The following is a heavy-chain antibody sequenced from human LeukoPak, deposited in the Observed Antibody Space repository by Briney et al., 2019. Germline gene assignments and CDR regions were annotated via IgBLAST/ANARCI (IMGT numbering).Heavy chain of an antibody. CDR2: IYYTAST. J-gene: IGHJ3*02. CDR1: DGSISSGSYY. V-gene: IGHV4-39*07. Sequence: PSETLSLTCSVSDGSISSGSYYWGWIRQPRGKGLEWIGSIYYTASTYYNPSLKRRVTISVDTSKNQFSLKVTSVTAADTAVYYCARDLYLMLGLFDIWGQGTMVIVSS. CDR3: ARDLYLMLGLFDI. D-gene: IGHD3-16*01.